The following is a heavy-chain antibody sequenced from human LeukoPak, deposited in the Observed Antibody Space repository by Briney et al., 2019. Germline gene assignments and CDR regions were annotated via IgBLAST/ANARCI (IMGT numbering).Heavy chain of an antibody. CDR2: IKQDGSEK. Sequence: GGSLRLSCAASGFTFSSYWMSWVRQAPGKGLEWVANIKQDGSEKYYVDSVKGRFTISRDNAKSSLYLQMNSLRAEDTAVYYCARDQRYSGSYGIVYYYYGMDVWGQGTTVTVSS. J-gene: IGHJ6*02. D-gene: IGHD1-26*01. CDR1: GFTFSSYW. V-gene: IGHV3-7*01. CDR3: ARDQRYSGSYGIVYYYYGMDV.